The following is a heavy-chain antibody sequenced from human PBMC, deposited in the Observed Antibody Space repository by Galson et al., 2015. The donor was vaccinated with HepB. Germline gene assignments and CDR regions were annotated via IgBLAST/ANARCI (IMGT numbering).Heavy chain of an antibody. CDR2: IKQDGSEK. J-gene: IGHJ6*02. D-gene: IGHD6-13*01. CDR1: GFTFSSYR. V-gene: IGHV3-7*03. CDR3: ARDEGAAAAGYYYYHGMDV. Sequence: SLRLSCAASGFTFSSYRMSWVRQAPGKGLEWVANIKQDGSEKYYVDSVKGRFTISRDNAKNSLYLQMNSLRAEDTAVYYCARDEGAAAAGYYYYHGMDVWGQGTTVTVSS.